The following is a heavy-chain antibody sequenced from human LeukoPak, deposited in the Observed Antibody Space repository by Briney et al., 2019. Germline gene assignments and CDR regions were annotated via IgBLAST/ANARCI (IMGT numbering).Heavy chain of an antibody. Sequence: GSLRLSCAASGFTFSSYAMHWVRQAPGKGLEWVAVISYDGSNKYYADSVKGRFTISRDNSKNTLYLQMNSLRAEDTAVYYCAREGYYYYYGMDVWGQGTTVTVSS. J-gene: IGHJ6*02. V-gene: IGHV3-30*04. CDR1: GFTFSSYA. CDR2: ISYDGSNK. CDR3: AREGYYYYYGMDV.